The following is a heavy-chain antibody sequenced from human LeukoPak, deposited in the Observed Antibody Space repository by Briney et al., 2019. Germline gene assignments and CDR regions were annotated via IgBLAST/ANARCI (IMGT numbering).Heavy chain of an antibody. CDR3: AKGDCSSTSCYAYYYYYGMDV. V-gene: IGHV3-30*18. J-gene: IGHJ6*02. Sequence: GGSLRLSCAASGFTFSSYVMHWVRQAPGKGLEWVAVISYDGSNKYYADSVKGRFTISRDNSKNTLYLQMNSLRAEDTAVYYCAKGDCSSTSCYAYYYYYGMDVWGQGTTVTVSS. D-gene: IGHD2-2*01. CDR1: GFTFSSYV. CDR2: ISYDGSNK.